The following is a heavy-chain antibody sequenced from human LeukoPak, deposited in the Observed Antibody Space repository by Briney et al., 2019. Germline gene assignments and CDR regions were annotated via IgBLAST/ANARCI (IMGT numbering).Heavy chain of an antibody. CDR1: GGSISSSSYY. CDR3: ARWARRRSTRPNGGMDV. CDR2: IYYSGST. V-gene: IGHV4-39*01. J-gene: IGHJ6*02. D-gene: IGHD6-6*01. Sequence: PSETLSLTCTVSGGSISSSSYYWGWIRQPPGKGLEWIGSIYYSGSTYYNPSLKSRVTISVDTSKNQFSLKLSSVTAADTAVYYCARWARRRSTRPNGGMDVWGQGTTVTVSS.